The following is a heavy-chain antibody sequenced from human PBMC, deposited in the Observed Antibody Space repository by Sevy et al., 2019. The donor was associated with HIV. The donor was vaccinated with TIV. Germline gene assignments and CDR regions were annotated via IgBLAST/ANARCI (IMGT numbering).Heavy chain of an antibody. CDR2: IWYDGSNK. J-gene: IGHJ6*02. V-gene: IGHV3-33*01. Sequence: GGSLRLSCAASGFTFSSYGMHWVRHAPGKGLEWVAVIWYDGSNKYYADSVKGRFTISRDNSKNTLYLQMNSLRAEDTAVYYCARGGQWLAHYYYYGMDVWGQGTTVTVSS. D-gene: IGHD6-19*01. CDR3: ARGGQWLAHYYYYGMDV. CDR1: GFTFSSYG.